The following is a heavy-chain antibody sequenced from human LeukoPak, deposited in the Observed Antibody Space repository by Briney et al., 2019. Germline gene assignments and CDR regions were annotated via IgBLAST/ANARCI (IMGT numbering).Heavy chain of an antibody. CDR1: GGSFSGYY. D-gene: IGHD3-9*01. CDR3: ARERPTYYDILTGYRRDYYYYMDV. V-gene: IGHV4-34*01. Sequence: PSETLSLTCAVYGGSFSGYYWSWIRQPPGKGLEWIGEINHSGSTNYNPSLKSRVTISVDTSKNQFSLKLSSVTAADTAVYYCARERPTYYDILTGYRRDYYYYMDVWGKGTTVTVSS. J-gene: IGHJ6*03. CDR2: INHSGST.